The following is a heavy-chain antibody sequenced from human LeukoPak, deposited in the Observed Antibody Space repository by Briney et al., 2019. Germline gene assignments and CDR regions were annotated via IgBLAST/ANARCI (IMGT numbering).Heavy chain of an antibody. J-gene: IGHJ4*02. CDR3: AREGAAYDSSGYNIGDYFDY. D-gene: IGHD3-22*01. CDR2: ISYDGSNK. V-gene: IGHV3-30*04. CDR1: GFTFSSYA. Sequence: GGSLRLSCAASGFTFSSYAMHGVRQAPGKGLEWVAVISYDGSNKYYADSVKGRFTISRDNYKNTLYLQMNSLRAEDTAVYYCAREGAAYDSSGYNIGDYFDYWGQGTLVTVSS.